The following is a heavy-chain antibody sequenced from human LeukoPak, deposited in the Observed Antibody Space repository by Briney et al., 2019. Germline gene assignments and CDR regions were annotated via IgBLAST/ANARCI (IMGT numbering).Heavy chain of an antibody. CDR1: GYIFTRYG. D-gene: IGHD3-22*01. CDR3: ARVGFDSSGRHRYAFDI. J-gene: IGHJ3*02. Sequence: ASVKVSFKASGYIFTRYGISWVRQAPGQGLEWMGWINANYGNTNYVQKLQGRVTMTTDTSTSTAYMELRSLRSDDTAAYYCARVGFDSSGRHRYAFDIWGQGTMVTVSS. CDR2: INANYGNT. V-gene: IGHV1-18*01.